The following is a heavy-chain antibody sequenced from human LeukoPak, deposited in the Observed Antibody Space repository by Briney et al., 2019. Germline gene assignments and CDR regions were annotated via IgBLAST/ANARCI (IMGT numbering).Heavy chain of an antibody. CDR3: ARDEHQYYHESSGRFDY. CDR2: IYYTGRT. V-gene: IGHV4-39*01. D-gene: IGHD3-22*01. Sequence: NSSETLSLTCTVSGGSITSSGHSWGWIRQPPGKGLEWTGTIYYTGRTYYNPSLQSRITISVDTSRNQFSLKLSSVTAADTAVYYCARDEHQYYHESSGRFDYWGQGTLVTVSS. CDR1: GGSITSSGHS. J-gene: IGHJ4*02.